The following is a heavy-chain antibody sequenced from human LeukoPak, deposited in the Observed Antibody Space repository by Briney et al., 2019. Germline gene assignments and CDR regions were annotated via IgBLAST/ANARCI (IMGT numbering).Heavy chain of an antibody. V-gene: IGHV3-30*18. D-gene: IGHD2-8*01. CDR2: ISYDGHNE. CDR1: GFTFSGYG. CDR3: AKGVGYGGMDV. Sequence: GGSLRLSCAASGFTFSGYGMHWVRQAPGKGLEWVAVISYDGHNEYYGDSVKGRFTISRDNSKDTVFLQMNSLRAEDTAVYYCAKGVGYGGMDVWGQGTTVTVSS. J-gene: IGHJ6*02.